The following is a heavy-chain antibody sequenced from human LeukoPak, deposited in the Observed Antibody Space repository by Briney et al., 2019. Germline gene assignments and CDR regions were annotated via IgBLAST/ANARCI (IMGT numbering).Heavy chain of an antibody. V-gene: IGHV4-59*01. J-gene: IGHJ4*02. CDR2: IYYSGST. CDR1: GGSIGSYY. CDR3: ARGRPPHDYGTLFDY. Sequence: PSETLSLTCTVSGGSIGSYYWSWIRQPPGKGLEWIGYIYYSGSTNYNPSLKSRVTMSVDTSKKQFSLKLSSVTAADTAVYYCARGRPPHDYGTLFDYWGQGTLVTVSS. D-gene: IGHD4-17*01.